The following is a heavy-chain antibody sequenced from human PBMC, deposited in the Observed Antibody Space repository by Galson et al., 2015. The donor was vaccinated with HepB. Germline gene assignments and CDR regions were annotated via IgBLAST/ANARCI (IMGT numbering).Heavy chain of an antibody. CDR2: FDPEDGET. CDR3: ARIGSSASR. CDR1: GYTLTELS. D-gene: IGHD6-13*01. J-gene: IGHJ4*02. Sequence: SVKVSCKVSGYTLTELSMHWVRQAPGKGLEWMGGFDPEDGETIYAQKFQGRVTMTRDTSTSTVYMELSSLRSEDTAVYYCARIGSSASRWGQGTLVTVSS. V-gene: IGHV1-24*01.